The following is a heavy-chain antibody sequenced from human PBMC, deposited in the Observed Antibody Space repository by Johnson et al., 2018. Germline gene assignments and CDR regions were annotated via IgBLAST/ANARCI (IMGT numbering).Heavy chain of an antibody. CDR1: GITFSNFW. D-gene: IGHD5-12*01. J-gene: IGHJ3*02. Sequence: VQLVQSGGGLVKPGGSLRLSCEASGITFSNFWMHWVRQAPGKGLVWVSRIYSDVSSTNYADSVKGRFTISRDSAKNTLNLQMNSLRAEDRALYYCARAVEATRNAFHIWGQGTMVTVSS. CDR3: ARAVEATRNAFHI. V-gene: IGHV3-74*02. CDR2: IYSDVSST.